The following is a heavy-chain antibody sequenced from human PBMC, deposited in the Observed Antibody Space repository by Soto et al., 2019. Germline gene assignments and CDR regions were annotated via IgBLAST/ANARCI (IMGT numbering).Heavy chain of an antibody. CDR1: GDTFNSYG. D-gene: IGHD6-13*01. CDR3: ARDLADVHLWDAFDV. Sequence: QVQLVQSGPELKKPGSSVKVSCKAPGDTFNSYGISWVRQAPGQGLEWMGGIVPMFGTTNLALKFEDRVTITADELTTTVYMERRCLTAEDTAVYYCARDLADVHLWDAFDVWGHGTRVTVSS. J-gene: IGHJ3*01. CDR2: IVPMFGTT. V-gene: IGHV1-69*01.